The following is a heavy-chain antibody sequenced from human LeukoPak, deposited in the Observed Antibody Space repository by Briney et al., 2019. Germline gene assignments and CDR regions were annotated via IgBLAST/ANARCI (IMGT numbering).Heavy chain of an antibody. CDR1: GFTFSNAW. J-gene: IGHJ6*02. CDR2: IKSKTDGGTT. D-gene: IGHD3-3*01. Sequence: PGGSLRLSCAASGFTFSNAWMSWVRQAPGKGLEWVGRIKSKTDGGTTDYAAPVKGRFTISRDDSKNTLYLQMNSLKTGDTAVYYCTTEYYDFWSGYPDYYYGMDVWGQGTTVTVSS. CDR3: TTEYYDFWSGYPDYYYGMDV. V-gene: IGHV3-15*01.